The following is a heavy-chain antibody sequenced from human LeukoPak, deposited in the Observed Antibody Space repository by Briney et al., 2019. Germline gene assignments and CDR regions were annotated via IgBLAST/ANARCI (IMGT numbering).Heavy chain of an antibody. CDR1: GFTFSSYG. CDR2: IRYDGSNK. J-gene: IGHJ5*02. CDR3: ARGRRSGGITMIRGVKDRGWFDP. Sequence: PGGSLRLSCAASGFTFSSYGMHWVRQAPGKGLEWVAHIRYDGSNKYYTDSVKGRFTISRDDSKKMLYLQMNSLRPEDTALYYCARGRRSGGITMIRGVKDRGWFDPWGQGTLVTVSS. V-gene: IGHV3-30*02. D-gene: IGHD3-10*01.